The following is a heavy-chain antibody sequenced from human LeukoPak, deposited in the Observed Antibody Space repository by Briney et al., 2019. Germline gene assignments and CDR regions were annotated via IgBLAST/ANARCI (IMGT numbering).Heavy chain of an antibody. CDR2: IKQDGSDK. V-gene: IGHV3-7*03. J-gene: IGHJ4*02. Sequence: GDSLRLSCAASGFTFTKYWMTWVRQAPGKGLEWVGNIKQDGSDKNYMDSVKGRFTISRDNTKNSVYLQMSSLRAEDTAVYYCARDYCSGGSCYFDYWGQGTLVTVSS. D-gene: IGHD2-15*01. CDR1: GFTFTKYW. CDR3: ARDYCSGGSCYFDY.